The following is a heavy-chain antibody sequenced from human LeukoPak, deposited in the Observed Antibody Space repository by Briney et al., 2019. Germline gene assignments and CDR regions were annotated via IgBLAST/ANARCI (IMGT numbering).Heavy chain of an antibody. CDR3: ARDELGYCSGGGSCSYFDY. CDR1: GYSISSGYY. J-gene: IGHJ4*02. D-gene: IGHD2-15*01. CDR2: IYHSGTT. Sequence: SETLSLTCTVSGYSISSGYYWGWIRQPPGKGLEWIGSIYHSGTTYYNPSLESRVTISVDTSKNQFSLKLSSVTAADTAIYYCARDELGYCSGGGSCSYFDYWGQGILVTVSS. V-gene: IGHV4-38-2*02.